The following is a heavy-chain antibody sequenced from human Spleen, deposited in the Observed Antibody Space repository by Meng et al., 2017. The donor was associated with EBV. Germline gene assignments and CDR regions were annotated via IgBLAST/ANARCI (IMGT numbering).Heavy chain of an antibody. D-gene: IGHD1-1*01. CDR3: ARAGAPGTTFHTGY. CDR1: GYTFISYG. J-gene: IGHJ4*02. V-gene: IGHV1-18*01. CDR2: MSAYSGYT. Sequence: QVQLVLSGAEVKKPGXSVKVSLKPSGYTFISYGISWVRQAPGQGLEWMGWMSAYSGYTSYAQKVQGRVSMTTETSTSTAYMELRSLTADDTAVYYCARAGAPGTTFHTGYWGQGTLVTVSS.